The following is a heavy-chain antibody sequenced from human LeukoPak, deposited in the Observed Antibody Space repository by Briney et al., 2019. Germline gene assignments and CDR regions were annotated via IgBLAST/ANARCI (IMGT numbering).Heavy chain of an antibody. CDR3: AREGAYYGSGSYYPVSFDY. J-gene: IGHJ4*02. CDR1: GGSISSDDYY. V-gene: IGHV4-30-4*01. CDR2: IYYNGRT. D-gene: IGHD3-10*01. Sequence: PSETLSLTCTVSGGSISSDDYYWGWIRQSPGKGLEWIGYIYYNGRTYYNPSLKSRLTISIDTSKIQFSLKLSSVTAADTAVYYCAREGAYYGSGSYYPVSFDYWGQGTLVTVSS.